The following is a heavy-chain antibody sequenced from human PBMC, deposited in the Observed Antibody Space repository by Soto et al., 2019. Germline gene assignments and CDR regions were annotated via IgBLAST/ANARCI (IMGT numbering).Heavy chain of an antibody. CDR3: ARSLDYYDSSGYYPYNDFDP. D-gene: IGHD3-22*01. Sequence: PSETLSLTCTVSGGSISSVGYYWNWIRQHPGKGLEWIGYIYYSGSPYFNPSLKSRVTISVDTSKNQFSLKLSSVTAADTAVYYCARSLDYYDSSGYYPYNDFDPWGQGTLVNGSS. CDR1: GGSISSVGYY. CDR2: IYYSGSP. J-gene: IGHJ5*02. V-gene: IGHV4-31*03.